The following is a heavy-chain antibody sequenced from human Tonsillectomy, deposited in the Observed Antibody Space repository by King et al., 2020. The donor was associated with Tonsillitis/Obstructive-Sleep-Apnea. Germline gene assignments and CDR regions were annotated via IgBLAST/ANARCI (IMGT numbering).Heavy chain of an antibody. CDR3: ARGGGYYYMDV. V-gene: IGHV4-59*08. CDR2: IYYSGST. D-gene: IGHD2-15*01. Sequence: VQLQESGPGLVKPSETLSLTCTVSGDSISSYYWSWIRHPPGKGLEGSGYIYYSGSTNYNPALKSRVTISIDTSKNQLSVKVSSVTAADTAVYYCARGGGYYYMDVWGKGTTVPVSS. CDR1: GDSISSYY. J-gene: IGHJ6*03.